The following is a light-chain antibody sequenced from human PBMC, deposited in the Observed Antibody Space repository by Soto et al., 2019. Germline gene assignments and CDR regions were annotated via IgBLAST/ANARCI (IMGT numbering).Light chain of an antibody. CDR2: AAS. Sequence: DIQMIQSPSSVSASVGDRVSITCRASQDISTWVAWFQQKPGKAPKLLIYAASSLHTDVPSRFAGSGSGTDFTLTISSLRHEDFATYYCQQANSFPFTFGQGTRLEI. V-gene: IGKV1-12*01. J-gene: IGKJ2*01. CDR3: QQANSFPFT. CDR1: QDISTW.